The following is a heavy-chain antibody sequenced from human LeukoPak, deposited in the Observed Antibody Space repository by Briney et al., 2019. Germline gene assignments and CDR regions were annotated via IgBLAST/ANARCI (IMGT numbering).Heavy chain of an antibody. CDR3: ARGGQLLLVYFQH. D-gene: IGHD2-15*01. CDR1: GGTFSSYG. V-gene: IGHV1-69*01. CDR2: IIPIFGTA. Sequence: SVKVSCKASGGTFSSYGFSWVRQAPGQGLEWVGGIIPIFGTANYAQKFQGRVTITADESTSTAYMELSSLRSEDTAVYYCARGGQLLLVYFQHWGQGTLVTVSS. J-gene: IGHJ1*01.